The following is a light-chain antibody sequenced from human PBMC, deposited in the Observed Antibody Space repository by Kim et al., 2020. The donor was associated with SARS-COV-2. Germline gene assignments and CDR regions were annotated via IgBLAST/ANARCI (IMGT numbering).Light chain of an antibody. J-gene: IGLJ1*01. CDR3: SSYTSSSTSYV. CDR1: SIDVGVYNY. Sequence: SITISCTGTSIDVGVYNYVSWYQHHPGKAPKLMIYDVSKRPSGVSNRFSGSKSGNTASLTISGLQAEDEADYYCSSYTSSSTSYVFGTGTKVTVL. CDR2: DVS. V-gene: IGLV2-14*03.